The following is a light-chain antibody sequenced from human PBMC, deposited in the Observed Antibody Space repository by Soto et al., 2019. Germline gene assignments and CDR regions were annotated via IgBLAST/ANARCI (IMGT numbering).Light chain of an antibody. CDR3: HQYGSSSIT. CDR2: GAS. V-gene: IGKV3-20*01. CDR1: QSVSSSY. J-gene: IGKJ5*01. Sequence: EIVLTQSPGTLSLSPGERATLSCRASQSVSSSYLAWYQQKPGQAPRLLIYGASSRATGIPDRFSGSGSGTVCPLTISRLEPEDFAVYYCHQYGSSSITFGQGTRLDI.